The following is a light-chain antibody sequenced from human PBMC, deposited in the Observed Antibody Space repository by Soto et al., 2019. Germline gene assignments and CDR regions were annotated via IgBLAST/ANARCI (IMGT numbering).Light chain of an antibody. V-gene: IGLV1-40*01. CDR3: QSYDSSLSGWV. CDR2: GNT. J-gene: IGLJ3*02. Sequence: QSVLTQPPSVSGAPGQRVTISCTGSSSNIGAGYNVHWYQQLPGTAPKLLIYGNTNRPSGVPDRFSGSKSVTSASLAITGLQAEDEADYYCQSYDSSLSGWVFGGGTKLPS. CDR1: SSNIGAGYN.